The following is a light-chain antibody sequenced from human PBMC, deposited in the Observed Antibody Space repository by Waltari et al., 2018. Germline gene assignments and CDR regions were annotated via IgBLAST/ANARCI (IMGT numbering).Light chain of an antibody. V-gene: IGLV2-8*01. J-gene: IGLJ1*01. CDR1: NSDVGAYNY. CDR3: SSYAHNNHFV. CDR2: DVT. Sequence: QSVLTQPPSATGSPGQSVTLSCTGTNSDVGAYNYVSWYQQHPGKVPKLLIYDVTKRPSGVPDRFSGSKSGNTASLTVSGLQADDEADYYCSSYAHNNHFVFGTGTKVTVL.